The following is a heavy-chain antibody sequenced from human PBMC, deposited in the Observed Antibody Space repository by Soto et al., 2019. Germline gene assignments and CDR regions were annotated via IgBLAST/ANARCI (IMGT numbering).Heavy chain of an antibody. CDR2: ISGSGGST. CDR3: AKLSFTTVTTGDFDY. V-gene: IGHV3-23*01. Sequence: GGSLRLSCAASRFTFSSYAMSWVRQAPGKGLEWVSAISGSGGSTYYADSVKGRFTISRDNSKNTLYLQMNSLRAEDTAVYYCAKLSFTTVTTGDFDYWGQGTLVTVSS. J-gene: IGHJ4*02. CDR1: RFTFSSYA. D-gene: IGHD4-4*01.